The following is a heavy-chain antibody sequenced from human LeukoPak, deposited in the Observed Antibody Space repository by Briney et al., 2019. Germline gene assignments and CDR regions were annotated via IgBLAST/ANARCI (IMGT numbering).Heavy chain of an antibody. Sequence: PGGSLRLSCVASGFSLSGYWMYWVRQAPGKGLMYISRNNGDGSTTNYADVVMGRFTMSRDNVKNTLYLQMNSLRVEDTAVYYCARDPRNVGLAPWGQGTLVTVSS. J-gene: IGHJ5*02. CDR2: NNGDGSTT. CDR3: ARDPRNVGLAP. CDR1: GFSLSGYW. D-gene: IGHD2-15*01. V-gene: IGHV3-74*01.